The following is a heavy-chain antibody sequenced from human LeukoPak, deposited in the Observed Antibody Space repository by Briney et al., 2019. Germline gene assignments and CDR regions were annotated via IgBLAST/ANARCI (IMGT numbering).Heavy chain of an antibody. J-gene: IGHJ5*02. CDR1: GYTFTGYY. CDR3: ARDRDAQFLSNWFDP. CDR2: INPNSGGT. Sequence: ASVKVSCKASGYTFTGYYMHWVRQAPGQGLEWMGWINPNSGGTNYAQKFQGRVTMTRDTSISTAYMELSRLRSDDTAVYYCARDRDAQFLSNWFDPWGQGTLVTVSS. D-gene: IGHD2-2*01. V-gene: IGHV1-2*02.